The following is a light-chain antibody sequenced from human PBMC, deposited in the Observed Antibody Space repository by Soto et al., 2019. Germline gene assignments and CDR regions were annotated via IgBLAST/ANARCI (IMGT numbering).Light chain of an antibody. CDR3: QQYNNWPPWT. CDR1: QSVARN. V-gene: IGKV3-15*01. J-gene: IGKJ1*01. Sequence: EVVMAQSPATLSVSPGEGATLSCRASQSVARNLAWYQHKPGQAPRLLIYGASTRATGIPARFSGSGSGTAFTRTISSLQSEDFAVYCCQQYNNWPPWTFGQGTKLEIK. CDR2: GAS.